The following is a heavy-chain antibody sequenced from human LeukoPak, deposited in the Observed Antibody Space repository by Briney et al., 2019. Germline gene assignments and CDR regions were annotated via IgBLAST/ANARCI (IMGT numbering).Heavy chain of an antibody. CDR3: ARRTNSWFDP. V-gene: IGHV4-39*01. J-gene: IGHJ5*02. D-gene: IGHD1-7*01. CDR2: IYYSGTT. Sequence: SETLSLTCTVSGDSISSSSYYWGWIRQPPGKGLEWIGSIYYSGTTYYNLSLKSRVTISVDTSKNQFYLKLSSVTAADTSVYYCARRTNSWFDPWGQGTLVSVSS. CDR1: GDSISSSSYY.